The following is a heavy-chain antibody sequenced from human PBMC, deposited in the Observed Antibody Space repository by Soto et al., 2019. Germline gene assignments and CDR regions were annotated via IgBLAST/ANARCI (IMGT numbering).Heavy chain of an antibody. V-gene: IGHV1-69*13. Sequence: SVKVSCKASGGTFSSYAISWVRQAPGQGLEWMGGIIPIFGTANYAQKFQGRVTITADESTSTAHMELSSLRSEDTAVYYCARGKAAAAPYYYYYGMDGWGPGTTLTVS. CDR2: IIPIFGTA. CDR3: ARGKAAAAPYYYYYGMDG. J-gene: IGHJ6*02. CDR1: GGTFSSYA. D-gene: IGHD6-13*01.